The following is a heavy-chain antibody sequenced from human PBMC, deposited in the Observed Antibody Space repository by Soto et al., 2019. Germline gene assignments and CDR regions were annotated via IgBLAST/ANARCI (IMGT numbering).Heavy chain of an antibody. CDR3: ARDGVERYFDY. CDR2: IIPIFGTA. J-gene: IGHJ4*02. CDR1: GGTFSSYA. D-gene: IGHD6-13*01. V-gene: IGHV1-69*13. Sequence: GASVKVSCKASGGTFSSYAISWVRQAPGQGLEWMGGIIPIFGTANYAQKLQGRVTITADESTSTAYMELSSLRSEDTAVYYCARDGVERYFDYWGQGTLVTVSS.